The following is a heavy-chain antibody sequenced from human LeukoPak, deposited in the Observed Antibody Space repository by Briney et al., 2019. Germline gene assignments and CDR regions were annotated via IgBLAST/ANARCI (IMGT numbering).Heavy chain of an antibody. CDR3: ARVGTSGTDFDY. Sequence: PSETLSLTCTVSDGSVNSDIYYWSWVRQPPGQGLEWIGYIYHGGKTYYNPSLKSRLTMSVDRSRNQFSLKVNSVTAADTAVYFCARVGTSGTDFDYWGQGTLVTVSS. V-gene: IGHV4-30-2*01. CDR2: IYHGGKT. D-gene: IGHD1/OR15-1a*01. J-gene: IGHJ4*02. CDR1: DGSVNSDIYY.